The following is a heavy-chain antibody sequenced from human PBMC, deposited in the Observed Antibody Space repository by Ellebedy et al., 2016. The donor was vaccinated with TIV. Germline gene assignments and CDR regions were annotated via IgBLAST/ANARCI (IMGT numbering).Heavy chain of an antibody. CDR3: TTASMIVGHEGMDV. J-gene: IGHJ6*02. CDR1: GFTFSNAW. D-gene: IGHD3-22*01. V-gene: IGHV3-15*07. Sequence: GESLKISCAASGFTFSNAWMNWVRQVPGKGLEWVGRIRSEPDGGTTDYAAPVKGRFTISRDDSKNTLYLQMNSLKTEDTAVYYCTTASMIVGHEGMDVWGQGTTVTVSS. CDR2: IRSEPDGGTT.